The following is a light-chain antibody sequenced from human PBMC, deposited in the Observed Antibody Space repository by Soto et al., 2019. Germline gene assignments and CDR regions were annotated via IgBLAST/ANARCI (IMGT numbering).Light chain of an antibody. V-gene: IGKV4-1*01. J-gene: IGKJ3*01. CDR1: QSVLYSSNNKNY. CDR2: WAS. CDR3: QQYYSTPFT. Sequence: DIVMTQSPDSLAVSLGERATINCKSSQSVLYSSNNKNYLAWYQQKPGKPPKLLIYWASTRESGVPDRFSGSGSGTDFTLNISSLQAEDVAVYYCQQYYSTPFTFGPGTKVDIK.